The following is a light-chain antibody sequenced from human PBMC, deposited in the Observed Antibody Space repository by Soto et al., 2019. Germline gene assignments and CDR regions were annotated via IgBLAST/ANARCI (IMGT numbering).Light chain of an antibody. Sequence: QSALTQPASVSGSPGQSITISCSGTSSDVGAHDFVSWYQHHPDKAPKVIDRFSGSKTGNTASLTISGLQAEDEADYYCNSYTLSKTVIFGGGTKLTVL. J-gene: IGLJ2*01. V-gene: IGLV2-14*01. CDR1: SSDVGAHDF. CDR3: NSYTLSKTVI.